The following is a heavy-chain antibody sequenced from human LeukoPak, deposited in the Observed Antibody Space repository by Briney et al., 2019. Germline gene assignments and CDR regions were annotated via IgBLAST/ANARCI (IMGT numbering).Heavy chain of an antibody. CDR3: ARGLSSSSWLSWFDP. J-gene: IGHJ5*02. D-gene: IGHD6-13*01. CDR1: GGSFSGYY. Sequence: SETLSLTCAVYGGSFSGYYWSWIRQPPGKGLEWIGEINHSGSTNYNPSLKSRVTISVDTSKNQFSLKLSSVTAADTAVYYCARGLSSSSWLSWFDPWGQGTLVTVSS. CDR2: INHSGST. V-gene: IGHV4-34*01.